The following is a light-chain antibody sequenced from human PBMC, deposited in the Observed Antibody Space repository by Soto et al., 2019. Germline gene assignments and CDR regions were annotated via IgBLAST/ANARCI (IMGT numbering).Light chain of an antibody. CDR1: QSVADY. J-gene: IGKJ4*01. CDR3: QQRSEWPPLT. Sequence: EIVLTQSPATLSLSPGERATLSCRASQSVADYLAWYQQKPGQAPKLLIYGSSNRATGIPARFSGSGSGTDFTLTISSLEPEDVAVYYCQQRSEWPPLTFGGGTRVEIK. V-gene: IGKV3-11*01. CDR2: GSS.